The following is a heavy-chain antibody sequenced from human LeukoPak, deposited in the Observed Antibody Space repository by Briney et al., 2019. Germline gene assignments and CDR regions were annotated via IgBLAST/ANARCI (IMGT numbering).Heavy chain of an antibody. CDR2: IIPIFGTA. Sequence: ASVKVSCKASGGTFSSYAISWVRQAPGQGLEWMGGIIPIFGTANYAQKFQGRVTITADKSTSTAYMELSSLRSEGTAVYYCARVRHYYYGSGSYPPIYYYMDVWGKGTTVTVSS. J-gene: IGHJ6*03. CDR1: GGTFSSYA. CDR3: ARVRHYYYGSGSYPPIYYYMDV. D-gene: IGHD3-10*01. V-gene: IGHV1-69*06.